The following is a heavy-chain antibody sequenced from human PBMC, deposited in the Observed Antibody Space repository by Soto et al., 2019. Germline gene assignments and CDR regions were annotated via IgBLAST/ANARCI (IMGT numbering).Heavy chain of an antibody. D-gene: IGHD3-16*01. J-gene: IGHJ4*02. CDR2: SYYSAST. Sequence: QVQLQESGPGLVKPSQTLSLTCTVSGGSISSGDYNWSWIRQPPGKGLEWIGYSYYSASTYYNPSLKSRVTISVDQCKRQFSRKLSPATAADTAVYYCARGVDGGQGGYWGEGTLVTVSS. V-gene: IGHV4-30-4*01. CDR3: ARGVDGGQGGY. CDR1: GGSISSGDYN.